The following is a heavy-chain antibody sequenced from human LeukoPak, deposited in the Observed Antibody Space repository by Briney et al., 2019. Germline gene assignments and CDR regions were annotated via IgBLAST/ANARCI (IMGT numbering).Heavy chain of an antibody. CDR1: GFTFSSYS. D-gene: IGHD3-9*01. CDR3: AKESQYFDWLPSSMGY. CDR2: ISSSSSYI. Sequence: GGSLRLSCAASGFTFSSYSMNWVRQAPGKGLEWVSSISSSSSYIYYADSVKGRFTISRDNSKNTLYLQMNSLRAEDTAVYYCAKESQYFDWLPSSMGYWGQGTLVTVSS. J-gene: IGHJ4*02. V-gene: IGHV3-21*04.